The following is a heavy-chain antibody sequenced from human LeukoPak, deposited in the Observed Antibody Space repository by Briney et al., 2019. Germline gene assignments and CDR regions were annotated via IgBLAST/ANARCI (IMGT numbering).Heavy chain of an antibody. CDR3: ATRTPYGDDRPFDY. CDR1: GGTFSSYA. D-gene: IGHD4-17*01. Sequence: SVKVSCKASGGTFSSYAISWVRQAPGQGLEWMGGIIPIFGTANYAQKFQGRVTITADESTGTAYMELSSLRSEDTAVYYCATRTPYGDDRPFDYWGQGTLVTVSS. J-gene: IGHJ4*02. CDR2: IIPIFGTA. V-gene: IGHV1-69*13.